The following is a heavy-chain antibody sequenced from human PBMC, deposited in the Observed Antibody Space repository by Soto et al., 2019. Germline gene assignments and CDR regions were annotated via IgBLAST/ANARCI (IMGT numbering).Heavy chain of an antibody. CDR3: ARATYYDFWSGYYSVRYFAY. CDR2: ISAYNGNT. Sequence: QVQLVQSGAEVKKPGASVKVSCKASGYTFTSYGISWVRQAPGQGLEWMGWISAYNGNTNYAQKLQGRVTMTTDTSTSTAYMELSSRRSDDTAVYYFARATYYDFWSGYYSVRYFAYWGQGTLVTVSS. V-gene: IGHV1-18*01. CDR1: GYTFTSYG. J-gene: IGHJ4*02. D-gene: IGHD3-3*01.